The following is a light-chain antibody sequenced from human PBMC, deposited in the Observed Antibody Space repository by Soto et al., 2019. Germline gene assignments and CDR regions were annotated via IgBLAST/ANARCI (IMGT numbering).Light chain of an antibody. V-gene: IGKV1-8*01. CDR1: QGISSY. J-gene: IGKJ5*01. CDR3: QQYESLPLT. Sequence: AIRMTQSPSSLSASTGDRVTTTCRASQGISSYLAWYQQKPGKAPKLLIYDASDLETGVPSRFSGSGSGTGFTFTISSLQPEDFATYYCQQYESLPLTFGQGT. CDR2: DAS.